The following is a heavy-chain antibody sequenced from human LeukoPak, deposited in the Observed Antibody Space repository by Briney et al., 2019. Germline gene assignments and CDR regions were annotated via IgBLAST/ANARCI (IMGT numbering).Heavy chain of an antibody. CDR1: GGTFSSYA. CDR2: IIPIFGTA. J-gene: IGHJ4*02. Sequence: ASVKVSCKASGGTFSSYAISWVRQAPGQGLEWMGGIIPIFGTANYAQKFQGRVTITADESTSTAYMELSSLRSEDTAVYYCARDRKLGYCSSTSCYSMDYWGQGTLVTVSS. V-gene: IGHV1-69*13. CDR3: ARDRKLGYCSSTSCYSMDY. D-gene: IGHD2-2*02.